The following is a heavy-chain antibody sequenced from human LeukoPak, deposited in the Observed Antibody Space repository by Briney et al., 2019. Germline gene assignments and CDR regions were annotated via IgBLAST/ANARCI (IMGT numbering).Heavy chain of an antibody. J-gene: IGHJ4*02. CDR1: GFTFSSYS. D-gene: IGHD5-18*01. V-gene: IGHV3-21*01. CDR3: ARGSGVQVWSSLDY. CDR2: ISSIGSYI. Sequence: GGSLRLSCAASGFTFSSYSVNWVRQAPGKGLAWVSSISSIGSYIYYADSVKGRFTFSRDNAKNSLYLQMDSLRAEDTAVYYCARGSGVQVWSSLDYWSQGTLVTVSS.